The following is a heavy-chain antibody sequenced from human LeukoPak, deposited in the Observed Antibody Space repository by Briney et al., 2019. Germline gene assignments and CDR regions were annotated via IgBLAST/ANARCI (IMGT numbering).Heavy chain of an antibody. J-gene: IGHJ4*02. V-gene: IGHV4-4*07. D-gene: IGHD4-17*01. Sequence: PSETLSLTCTVSGGSISGYYWSWIRQPAGKGLEWIGRICTSGSTNYNPSLKSRLAISLDKSRNQFSLKLSSVTAADTAVYYCARERPTVTTEVDSWGQGILVTVSS. CDR1: GGSISGYY. CDR3: ARERPTVTTEVDS. CDR2: ICTSGST.